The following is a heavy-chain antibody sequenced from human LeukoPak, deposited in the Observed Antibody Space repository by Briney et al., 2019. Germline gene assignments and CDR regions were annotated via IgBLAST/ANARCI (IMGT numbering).Heavy chain of an antibody. J-gene: IGHJ3*02. V-gene: IGHV1-2*02. Sequence: ASVKVSCKASGHTFTGYYIYWVRQAPGQGLEWMGWINPNSGDTHYAQKFQGRVTMTRDTSISTAYMELSRLRSDDTAVYYCARDRNAFDIWGQGTMVTVSS. CDR3: ARDRNAFDI. CDR2: INPNSGDT. CDR1: GHTFTGYY.